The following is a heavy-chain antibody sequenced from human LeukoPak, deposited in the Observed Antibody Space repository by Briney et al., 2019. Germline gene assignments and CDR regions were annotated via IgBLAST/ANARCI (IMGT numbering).Heavy chain of an antibody. V-gene: IGHV4-34*01. CDR1: GGSFSGYY. J-gene: IGHJ4*02. CDR2: INHSGST. CDR3: ARVRFDSGSYYFDY. D-gene: IGHD1-26*01. Sequence: PSETLSLSCDVYGGSFSGYYWSWIRQPPGKGPEWIGEINHSGSTNYNPSLKSRVTIPEDKSRNQFSLRLSSVTAADTAVYYCARVRFDSGSYYFDYWGQGTLVTVSS.